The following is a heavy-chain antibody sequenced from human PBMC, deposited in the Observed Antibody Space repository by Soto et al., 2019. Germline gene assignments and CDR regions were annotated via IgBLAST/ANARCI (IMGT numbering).Heavy chain of an antibody. D-gene: IGHD1-26*01. CDR3: ARTVGAAYYFDF. CDR1: GDSMTKYY. V-gene: IGHV4-4*07. J-gene: IGHJ4*02. Sequence: SETLSLTCNVSGDSMTKYYWSWIRQPAGKGLEWIGRIYTSGSTNYNPSLKSRVTMSIDTSNNHFSLNLKSVTAADTAVYYCARTVGAAYYFDFWGQGALVTVSS. CDR2: IYTSGST.